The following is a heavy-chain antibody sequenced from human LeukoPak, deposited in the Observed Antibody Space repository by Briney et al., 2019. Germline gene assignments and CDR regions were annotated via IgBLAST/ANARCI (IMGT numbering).Heavy chain of an antibody. CDR2: ISSSSSYI. CDR1: GFTFSSYS. CDR3: AKGDSFDFWSGLTN. V-gene: IGHV3-21*04. J-gene: IGHJ4*02. Sequence: GGSLRLSCAASGFTFSSYSMNWVRQAPGKGLEWVSSISSSSSYIYYADSVKGRFTISRDNSKNTLYLQMNSLRAEDTAVYYCAKGDSFDFWSGLTNWGQGTLVTVSS. D-gene: IGHD3-3*01.